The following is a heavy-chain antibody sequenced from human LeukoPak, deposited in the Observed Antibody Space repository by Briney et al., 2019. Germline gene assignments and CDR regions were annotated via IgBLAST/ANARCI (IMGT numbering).Heavy chain of an antibody. J-gene: IGHJ4*02. CDR2: ISSNGGST. V-gene: IGHV3-64D*06. D-gene: IGHD6-19*01. CDR3: VNQISGWVY. Sequence: PGGSLRLSCSASGFTFSTYTMHWVRQAPGKGLEYASAISSNGGSTYHADSVKGRFTISRDNSKNTLYLQMSSLRAEDTAVYYCVNQISGWVYWGQGTLVTVSS. CDR1: GFTFSTYT.